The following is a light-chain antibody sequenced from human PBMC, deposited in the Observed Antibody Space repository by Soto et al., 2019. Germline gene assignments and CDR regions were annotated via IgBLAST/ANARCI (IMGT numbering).Light chain of an antibody. CDR3: MRGTYWPYT. J-gene: IGKJ2*01. CDR2: KVS. Sequence: DVVMTQSPLSLPVTLGQSASVSCRSSESVLYRDGNSYLSWFQQRPGQSPRRLIYKVSNRDSGVPDRVSGSGSDTDFTLKISRVEAEDVGVYYCMRGTYWPYTLGQGTQLEIK. CDR1: ESVLYRDGNSY. V-gene: IGKV2-30*01.